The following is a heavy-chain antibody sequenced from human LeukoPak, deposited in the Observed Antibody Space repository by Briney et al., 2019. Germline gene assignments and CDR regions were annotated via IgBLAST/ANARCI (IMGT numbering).Heavy chain of an antibody. Sequence: KPSETLSLTCTVSGYSISSGYYWGWIRQPPGKGLEWIGSIYRNGNTYYNPSLKSRVTMSVDTSNNQFSLKLSSVTATDTAMYYCARGRWGSNYRSLYYYYYYYMDVWGKGTTVTVSS. D-gene: IGHD3-16*01. CDR1: GYSISSGYY. J-gene: IGHJ6*03. CDR2: IYRNGNT. V-gene: IGHV4-38-2*02. CDR3: ARGRWGSNYRSLYYYYYYYMDV.